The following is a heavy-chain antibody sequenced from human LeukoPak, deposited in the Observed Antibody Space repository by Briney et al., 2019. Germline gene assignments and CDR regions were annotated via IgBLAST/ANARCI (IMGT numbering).Heavy chain of an antibody. D-gene: IGHD1-14*01. Sequence: ASVKVSCKASGYTFTGYYMHWVRQAPGQGLEWMGWINPNSGGTNYAQKFQGRVTMTRDTSISTAYMELSRLRSDDTAVYYCARVLTPFSGSEFDIWGQGTMVTVSS. V-gene: IGHV1-2*02. CDR1: GYTFTGYY. CDR3: ARVLTPFSGSEFDI. CDR2: INPNSGGT. J-gene: IGHJ3*02.